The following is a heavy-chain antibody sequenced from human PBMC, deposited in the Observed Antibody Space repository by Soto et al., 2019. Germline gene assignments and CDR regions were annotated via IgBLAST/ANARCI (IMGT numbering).Heavy chain of an antibody. CDR2: IYWDDDK. CDR3: IQSRCGGDCLQSYASHYYYGMDV. Sequence: QITLKESGPTLVKPTQTHTLTCTFSGFSLSTSGVGVGWIRQPPGKALEWLALIYWDDDKRYSPSLRSRLTINKDTSKNQVVLTMTNMDPVDTATYYCIQSRCGGDCLQSYASHYYYGMDVWGQGTTVTVSS. CDR1: GFSLSTSGVG. D-gene: IGHD2-21*02. V-gene: IGHV2-5*02. J-gene: IGHJ6*02.